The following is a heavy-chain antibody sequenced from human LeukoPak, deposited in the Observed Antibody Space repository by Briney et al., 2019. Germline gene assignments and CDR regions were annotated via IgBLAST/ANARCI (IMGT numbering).Heavy chain of an antibody. D-gene: IGHD3-16*02. CDR3: AKGRRLGELSFVY. CDR2: ISYDGSNK. V-gene: IGHV3-30*18. J-gene: IGHJ4*02. CDR1: GFTFSSYG. Sequence: GGSLRLSCPASGFTFSSYGMHWVRQAPGKGLEGVAVISYDGSNKYYADSVKGRFTISRDNSKNTLYLQMNSLRAEDTAVYYCAKGRRLGELSFVYWGQGTLVTVSS.